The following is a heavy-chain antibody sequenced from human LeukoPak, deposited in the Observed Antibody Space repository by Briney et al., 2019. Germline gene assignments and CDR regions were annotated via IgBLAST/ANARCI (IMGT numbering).Heavy chain of an antibody. Sequence: SETLSLTCTVSGGSISSGSYYWSWIRQPAGKGLEWIGRNYTSGSTNYNPSLKSRVTISVDTSKNQFSLKLSSVTAADTAVYYCARERVGANTEDYWGQGTLVTVSS. J-gene: IGHJ4*02. CDR1: GGSISSGSYY. V-gene: IGHV4-61*02. D-gene: IGHD1-26*01. CDR3: ARERVGANTEDY. CDR2: NYTSGST.